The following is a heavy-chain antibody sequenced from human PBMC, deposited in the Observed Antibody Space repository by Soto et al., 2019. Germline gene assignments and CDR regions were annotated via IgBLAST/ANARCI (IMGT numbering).Heavy chain of an antibody. CDR3: ARRPITMVRGVISPRTGPFDY. CDR2: IYYSGST. V-gene: IGHV4-59*08. J-gene: IGHJ4*02. CDR1: GGSISSYY. D-gene: IGHD3-10*01. Sequence: TLSLTCTVSGGSISSYYWSWIRQPPGKGLEWIGYIYYSGSTNYNPSLKSRVTISVDTSKNQFSLKLSSVTAADTAVYYCARRPITMVRGVISPRTGPFDYWGQGTLVTVSS.